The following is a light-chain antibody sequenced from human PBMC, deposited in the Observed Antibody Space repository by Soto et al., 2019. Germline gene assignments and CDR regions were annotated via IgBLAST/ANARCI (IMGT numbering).Light chain of an antibody. CDR2: DAS. CDR3: QQYDNLPRLT. V-gene: IGKV1-33*01. CDR1: QDISNY. J-gene: IGKJ4*01. Sequence: QMTQSPFSLSASVGDRVTITCPASQDISNYLNWYQQKPGKAPKLLIYDASNLETGVPSRFSGSGSGTDFTFTISSLQPEDIATYYCQQYDNLPRLTFGGGTKVEIK.